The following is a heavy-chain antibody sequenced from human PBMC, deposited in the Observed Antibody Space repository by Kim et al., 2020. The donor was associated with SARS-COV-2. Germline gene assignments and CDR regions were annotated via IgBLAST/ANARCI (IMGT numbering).Heavy chain of an antibody. J-gene: IGHJ4*02. CDR3: AQALFSGGYYVPNFDY. V-gene: IGHV3-23*01. Sequence: VKGRFTISRDNSKNTLYLQMNSLRAEDTAVYYCAQALFSGGYYVPNFDYWGQGTLVTVSS. D-gene: IGHD1-26*01.